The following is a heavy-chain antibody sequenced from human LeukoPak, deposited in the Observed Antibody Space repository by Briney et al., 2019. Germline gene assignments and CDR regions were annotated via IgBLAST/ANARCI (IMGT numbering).Heavy chain of an antibody. CDR3: ARTAGNLDYYDSSGQDAFDI. CDR1: GVSFSSYY. Sequence: PSETLSLTCAVYGVSFSSYYWGWIRQPPGKGLEWIGSIYYSGSTYYNPSLKSRVTISVDTSKNQFSLKLSSVTAADTAVYYCARTAGNLDYYDSSGQDAFDIWGQGTMVTVSS. CDR2: IYYSGST. V-gene: IGHV4-39*01. J-gene: IGHJ3*02. D-gene: IGHD3-22*01.